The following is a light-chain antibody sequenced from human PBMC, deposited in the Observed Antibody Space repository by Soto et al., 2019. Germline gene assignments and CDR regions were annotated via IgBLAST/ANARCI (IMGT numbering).Light chain of an antibody. V-gene: IGKV3-11*01. CDR3: QQRSNWPCP. CDR1: QSVSSY. J-gene: IGKJ1*01. CDR2: DAS. Sequence: EIVLTQSPATLSLSPGERATLSCRASQSVSSYLAWYQQKPGQAPRLLIYDASNRATGIPARFSGSGSGTEFPLPISSVEPEYFAVGYGQQRSNWPCPFGEGPKVEIK.